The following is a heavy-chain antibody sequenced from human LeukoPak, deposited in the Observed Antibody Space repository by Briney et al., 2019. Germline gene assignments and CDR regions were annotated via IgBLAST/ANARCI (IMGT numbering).Heavy chain of an antibody. CDR3: ARASVRDKATCSSTSCYARAPRYFDL. CDR1: GRSISSHF. Sequence: SETLSLTCTVSGRSISSHFWSWIRPSPRKGLEWIGNIYNSGTTNYNTSLNSRVTISVDTSKNQFSLKLSSVTAADTAVYYCARASVRDKATCSSTSCYARAPRYFDLWGRGTLVTVSS. V-gene: IGHV4-59*11. J-gene: IGHJ2*01. CDR2: IYNSGTT. D-gene: IGHD2-2*01.